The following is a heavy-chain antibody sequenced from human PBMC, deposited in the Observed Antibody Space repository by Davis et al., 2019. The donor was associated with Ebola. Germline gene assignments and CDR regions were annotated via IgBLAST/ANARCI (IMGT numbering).Heavy chain of an antibody. D-gene: IGHD3-10*01. Sequence: PSETLSLTCTVSGVSISRHYWSWIRQHPGKRREWIGSIYYTGSAYYNSSLASRATISVDTSKNQFSLKLTSVTAADTAMYYCSERGSSVWGQGTLVTVSS. CDR1: GVSISRHY. J-gene: IGHJ4*02. CDR2: IYYTGSA. CDR3: SERGSSV. V-gene: IGHV4-59*03.